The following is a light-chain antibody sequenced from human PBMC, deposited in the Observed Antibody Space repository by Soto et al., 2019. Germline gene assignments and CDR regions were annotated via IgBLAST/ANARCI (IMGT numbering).Light chain of an antibody. CDR1: TGAVTSGHY. V-gene: IGLV7-46*01. Sequence: QAVVTQEPSLTVSPGGTVTLTCGSSTGAVTSGHYPYWFQQKPGQAPRTLIXXXXXXXXXXXXXXSGSLLGGKAALTLSGXXXXXXXXXYCLLSYSGAQAVFGGGTKVTVL. J-gene: IGLJ2*01. CDR3: LLSYSGAQAV. CDR2: XXX.